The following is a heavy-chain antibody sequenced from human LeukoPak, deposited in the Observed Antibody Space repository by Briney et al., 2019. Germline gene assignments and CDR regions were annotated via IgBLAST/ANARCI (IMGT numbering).Heavy chain of an antibody. Sequence: ASVKVSCKASGYTFTGYYMHWVRQAPGRGLEWMGWINPNSGGTNYAQKFQGRVTMTRDTSISTAYMELSRLRSDDTAVYYCARDYDILTGYYVFDHWGQGTLVTVSS. CDR2: INPNSGGT. CDR3: ARDYDILTGYYVFDH. D-gene: IGHD3-9*01. V-gene: IGHV1-2*02. J-gene: IGHJ4*02. CDR1: GYTFTGYY.